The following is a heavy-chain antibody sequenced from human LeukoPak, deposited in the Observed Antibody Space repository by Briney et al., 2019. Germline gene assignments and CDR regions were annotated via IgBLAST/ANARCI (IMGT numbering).Heavy chain of an antibody. J-gene: IGHJ4*02. CDR2: ISSTSSSYI. Sequence: GGSLRLSCAASGFTFSSYSMNWVRQAPGKGLEWVSSISSTSSSYIYYSDSVKGRFTISRDNAKNSLYLQMNSLRAEDTAVYYCARGGSGWYEGDYWGQGTLVTVSS. CDR3: ARGGSGWYEGDY. V-gene: IGHV3-21*01. D-gene: IGHD6-19*01. CDR1: GFTFSSYS.